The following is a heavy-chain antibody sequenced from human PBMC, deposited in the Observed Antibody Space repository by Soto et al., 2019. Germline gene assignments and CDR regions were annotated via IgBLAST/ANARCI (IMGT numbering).Heavy chain of an antibody. Sequence: XETLSLTCAVYVGSFSGYYWSCIRHAPGKGLEWIGEINHSGSTNYNPSLKSRVTISVDTSKNQFSLKLSSVTAADTAVYYCARERRGGGSYGSGTYAYFHYWGQATLVTVSS. V-gene: IGHV4-34*01. J-gene: IGHJ4*02. D-gene: IGHD3-10*01. CDR1: VGSFSGYY. CDR3: ARERRGGGSYGSGTYAYFHY. CDR2: INHSGST.